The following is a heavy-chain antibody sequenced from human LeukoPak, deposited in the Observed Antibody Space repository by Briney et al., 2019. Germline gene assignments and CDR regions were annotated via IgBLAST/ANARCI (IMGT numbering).Heavy chain of an antibody. CDR3: ARDSRQQRFDP. V-gene: IGHV4-59*01. CDR2: IYYSGST. D-gene: IGHD6-13*01. Sequence: SEALSLTCTVSGGSISSYYWSWIRQPPGKGLEWIGYIYYSGSTNYNPSLKSRVTISVDTSKNQFSLKLSSVTAADTAVYYCARDSRQQRFDPWGQGTLVTVSS. J-gene: IGHJ5*02. CDR1: GGSISSYY.